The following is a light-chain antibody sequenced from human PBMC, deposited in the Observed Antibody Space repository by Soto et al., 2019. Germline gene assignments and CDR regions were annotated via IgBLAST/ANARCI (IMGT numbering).Light chain of an antibody. Sequence: QSALTQPASVSGSPGQSITISCTGTSSDVGAYNHVSWYQQHPGKVPKVMIYEVNNRPSGVSNRFSASKSGNTASLTISGLQAEDEATYYCSSFTSGDTWVFGGGTKLTVL. CDR1: SSDVGAYNH. CDR3: SSFTSGDTWV. V-gene: IGLV2-14*03. J-gene: IGLJ3*02. CDR2: EVN.